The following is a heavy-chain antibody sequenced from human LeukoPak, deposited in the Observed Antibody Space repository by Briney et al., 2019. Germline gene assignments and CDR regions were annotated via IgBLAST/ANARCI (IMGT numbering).Heavy chain of an antibody. J-gene: IGHJ4*02. CDR2: ISATSTTI. CDR1: GFTFSDYN. CDR3: VRDNLENQWLERSY. V-gene: IGHV3-48*01. Sequence: GGSLRLSCTASGFTFSDYNMNWVRQAPGKGPEWVSQISATSTTIKYADFVKGRFTISRDNAKNSLNLQMNSLRADDTAVYYCVRDNLENQWLERSYWGQGALVTVSS. D-gene: IGHD6-19*01.